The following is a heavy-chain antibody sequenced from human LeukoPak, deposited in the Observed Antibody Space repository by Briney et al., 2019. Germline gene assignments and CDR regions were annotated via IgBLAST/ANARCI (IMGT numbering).Heavy chain of an antibody. V-gene: IGHV3-66*01. Sequence: GGSLGLFCAASGFTVSRNYMSWLRQAPGKGLEWVSVIYSGGSTYYADSVKGRFTISRDNSKNTLYLQMNSLRAEDTAVYYCAREGYGDLAFDIWGQGTMVTVSS. CDR2: IYSGGST. CDR3: AREGYGDLAFDI. CDR1: GFTVSRNY. D-gene: IGHD4-17*01. J-gene: IGHJ3*02.